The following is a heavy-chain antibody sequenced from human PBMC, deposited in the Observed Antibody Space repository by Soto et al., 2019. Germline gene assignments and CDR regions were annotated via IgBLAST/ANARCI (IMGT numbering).Heavy chain of an antibody. D-gene: IGHD1-26*01. Sequence: SETLSLTCTVSGGSISSYYWSWIRQPPGKGLEWIGYIYYSGSTNYNPSLKSRVTISVDTSKNQFSLKLSSVTAADTAVYYCARDPIVGGRGYYFDYWGQGTLVTVSS. CDR3: ARDPIVGGRGYYFDY. V-gene: IGHV4-59*01. J-gene: IGHJ4*02. CDR2: IYYSGST. CDR1: GGSISSYY.